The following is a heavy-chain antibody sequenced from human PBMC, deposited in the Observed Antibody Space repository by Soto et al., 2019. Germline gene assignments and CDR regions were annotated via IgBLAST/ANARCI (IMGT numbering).Heavy chain of an antibody. CDR3: ARGGDSYGDDY. Sequence: QVQLVQSGGEVKKPGASVKVSCKASGYTFTSFGITWVRQAPGHGLEWMGWISAYNGDTKYAQKVKGRVTMTTDTAKNTAHMELRSLRPDDTAVYYCARGGDSYGDDYWGQGTLVTVSS. CDR1: GYTFTSFG. V-gene: IGHV1-18*01. CDR2: ISAYNGDT. J-gene: IGHJ4*02. D-gene: IGHD5-18*01.